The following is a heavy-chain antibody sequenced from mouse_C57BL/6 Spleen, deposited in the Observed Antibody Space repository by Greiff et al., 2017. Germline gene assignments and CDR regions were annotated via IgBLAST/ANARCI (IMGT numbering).Heavy chain of an antibody. CDR1: GFNIKDDY. V-gene: IGHV14-4*01. D-gene: IGHD2-2*01. CDR2: IDPENGDT. CDR3: TAPAYGYDGYFDY. Sequence: VQLKQSGAELVRPGASVKLSCTASGFNIKDDYMHWVKQRPEQGLEWIGWIDPENGDTEYASKFQGKATITADTSSNTAYLQLSSLTSEDTAVYYCTAPAYGYDGYFDYWGQGTTLTVSS. J-gene: IGHJ2*01.